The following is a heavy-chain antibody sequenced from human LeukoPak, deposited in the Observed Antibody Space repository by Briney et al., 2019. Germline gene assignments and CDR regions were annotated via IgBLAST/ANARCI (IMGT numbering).Heavy chain of an antibody. CDR1: GVSVSSGSYF. D-gene: IGHD5/OR15-5a*01. CDR3: ATFFDFWFGP. V-gene: IGHV4-61*01. CDR2: IYHDGST. J-gene: IGHJ5*02. Sequence: SASLSLPCTVSGVSVSSGSYFWSWIRQPPGEGPQWIGYIYHDGSTNYCPSLRSRVSISVDTSKNQFSLKLSSVTTADTAVYFCATFFDFWFGPWGQGTQVTVSS.